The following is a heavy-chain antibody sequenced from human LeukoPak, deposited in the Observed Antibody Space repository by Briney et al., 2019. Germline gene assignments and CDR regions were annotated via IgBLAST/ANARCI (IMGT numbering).Heavy chain of an antibody. D-gene: IGHD2-2*01. CDR1: GFTFSSYA. CDR3: AKSRNIVVVPAPSYGMDV. CDR2: ISGSGGST. J-gene: IGHJ6*02. V-gene: IGHV3-23*01. Sequence: GGSLRLSCAASGFTFSSYAMSWVRRAPGKGLEWVSAISGSGGSTYYADSVKGRFTISRDNSKNTLYLQMNSLRAEDTAVYYCAKSRNIVVVPAPSYGMDVWGQGTTVTVSS.